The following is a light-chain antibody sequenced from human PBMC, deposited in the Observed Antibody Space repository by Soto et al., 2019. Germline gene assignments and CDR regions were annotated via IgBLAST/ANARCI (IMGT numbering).Light chain of an antibody. V-gene: IGLV2-14*01. CDR2: DVS. Sequence: QSALTQPASVSGSPGQSITISCTGTSSDVGGYNYVSWYQQHPGKAPKLMIYDVSNRPSGVSNRFSGSKSGNTASLTISGXQAXXXXXXXCSSYTSSSTLLYVFGTGTKVTVL. CDR3: SSYTSSSTLLYV. CDR1: SSDVGGYNY. J-gene: IGLJ1*01.